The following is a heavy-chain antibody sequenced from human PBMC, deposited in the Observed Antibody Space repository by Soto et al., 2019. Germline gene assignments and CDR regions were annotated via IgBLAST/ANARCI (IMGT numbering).Heavy chain of an antibody. V-gene: IGHV1-8*01. CDR3: AGGQQWPGSDDY. Sequence: QVQLVQSGAEVKKPGASVKVSCKASGYTFTSYDINWVRQATGQGLEWMGWMNPNSGNTGYAQKFQGRVNMTRNTSIITAYMELSSLRSEDTAVYYCAGGQQWPGSDDYWGQGTLVTVSS. CDR2: MNPNSGNT. J-gene: IGHJ4*02. D-gene: IGHD6-19*01. CDR1: GYTFTSYD.